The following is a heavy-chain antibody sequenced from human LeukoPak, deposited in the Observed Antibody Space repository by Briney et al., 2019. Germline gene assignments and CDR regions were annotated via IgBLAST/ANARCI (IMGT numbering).Heavy chain of an antibody. CDR2: IYYSGST. CDR1: GVSIRSYY. D-gene: IGHD4-17*01. Sequence: PSETLSLTCTVSGVSIRSYYWSWLRQSPGKGLEWIGYIYYSGSTNYNPSLKSRVTISVDTSKNQFSLKLSSVTAADTAVYYCARGYGDYAQYFDYWGQGTLVTVSS. J-gene: IGHJ4*02. CDR3: ARGYGDYAQYFDY. V-gene: IGHV4-59*01.